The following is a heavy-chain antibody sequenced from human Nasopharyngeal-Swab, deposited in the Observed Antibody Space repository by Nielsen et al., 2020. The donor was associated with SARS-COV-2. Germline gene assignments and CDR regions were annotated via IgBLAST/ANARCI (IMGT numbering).Heavy chain of an antibody. V-gene: IGHV3-23*01. Sequence: GESLKISCTVSGFTFSSHAMSWVRQAPGKGLEWVSGISGNGGSTYYADSVKGRFTISRDNSKNTLYLQMNSLRAEDTAVYYCAKGVGAWLAWGYYGMDVWGQGTTVTVSS. J-gene: IGHJ6*02. CDR2: ISGNGGST. D-gene: IGHD1-26*01. CDR3: AKGVGAWLAWGYYGMDV. CDR1: GFTFSSHA.